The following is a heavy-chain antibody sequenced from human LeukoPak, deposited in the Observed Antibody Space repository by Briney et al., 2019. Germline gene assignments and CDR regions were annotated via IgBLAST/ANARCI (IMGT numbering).Heavy chain of an antibody. CDR1: GGSISSHY. V-gene: IGHV4-59*11. CDR3: ARDTAWLDP. Sequence: SETLSLTCTVSGGSISSHYWSWIRQPPGKGLEWIGCIYYSGSTNYNPSLKSRVTISVDTSKNQFSLKLSSVTAADTAVYYCARDTAWLDPWGQGTLVTVSS. CDR2: IYYSGST. J-gene: IGHJ5*02.